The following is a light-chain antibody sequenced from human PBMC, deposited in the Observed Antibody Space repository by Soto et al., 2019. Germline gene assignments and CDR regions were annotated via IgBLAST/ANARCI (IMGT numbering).Light chain of an antibody. J-gene: IGKJ4*01. CDR3: PQYGSSPLT. V-gene: IGKV3-20*01. Sequence: EIVLTQSPGTLSLSPGERATLSCRASQSVSSSYLAWYQQKPGQAPRLLIYGASSRATGIPDRFSGSGSGTDFTLNISRLEPEDFEVYYCPQYGSSPLTFGGGTKVEIK. CDR1: QSVSSSY. CDR2: GAS.